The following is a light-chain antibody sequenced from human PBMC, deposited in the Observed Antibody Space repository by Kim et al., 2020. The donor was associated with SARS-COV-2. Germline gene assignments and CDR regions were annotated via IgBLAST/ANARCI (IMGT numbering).Light chain of an antibody. CDR1: SLRSYY. CDR2: GKN. V-gene: IGLV3-19*01. CDR3: NSRDSSGNHLV. J-gene: IGLJ2*01. Sequence: SSELTQDPAVSVALGQTVRITCQGDSLRSYYASWYQQKPGQAPVPVIYGKNNRPSGIPDRFYGSSSGNTASLTITGAQAEDEADYYCNSRDSSGNHLVFG.